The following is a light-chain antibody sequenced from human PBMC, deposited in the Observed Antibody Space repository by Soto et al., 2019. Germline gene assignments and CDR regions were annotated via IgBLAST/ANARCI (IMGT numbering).Light chain of an antibody. CDR1: QSISRD. J-gene: IGKJ1*01. CDR3: QQRNNWPLT. CDR2: DVS. V-gene: IGKV3-11*01. Sequence: EMLMTQSPAALSVSPGERATLSCRASQSISRDLAWYQQKPGQPPRLLICDVSNRATGVPARFSGSGSGTDFTLTISSLEPEDFAVYYCQQRNNWPLTFGQGTKVEIK.